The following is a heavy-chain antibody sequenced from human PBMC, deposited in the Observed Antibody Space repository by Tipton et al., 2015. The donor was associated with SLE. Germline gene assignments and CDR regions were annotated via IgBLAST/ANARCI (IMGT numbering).Heavy chain of an antibody. Sequence: GLVKPSETLSLTCTVSGGSISSYYWGWIRQPPGKGLEWIGGIFYNGNTYYSPSLKSRVSISLDTSNNQFSLKLSSVTAADTAVYYCARDEYRYDTTGYHLLGHFDFWGQGTLVTVSS. D-gene: IGHD3-22*01. CDR1: GGSISSYY. CDR3: ARDEYRYDTTGYHLLGHFDF. CDR2: IFYNGNT. V-gene: IGHV4-39*07. J-gene: IGHJ4*02.